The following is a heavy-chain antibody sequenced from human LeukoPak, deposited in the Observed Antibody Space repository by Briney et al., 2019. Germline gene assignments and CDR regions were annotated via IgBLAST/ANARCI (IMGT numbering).Heavy chain of an antibody. Sequence: PGGSLRLSCAASGFTFSSYAMSWVRQAPGKGLEWVSAISGSGGSTYYADSVKGRFTISRDNSKNTLYLQMNSLRAEDTAVYYCARAVAVAGDWDWFDSWGQGTLVTVSS. CDR3: ARAVAVAGDWDWFDS. D-gene: IGHD6-19*01. CDR2: ISGSGGST. CDR1: GFTFSSYA. J-gene: IGHJ5*01. V-gene: IGHV3-23*01.